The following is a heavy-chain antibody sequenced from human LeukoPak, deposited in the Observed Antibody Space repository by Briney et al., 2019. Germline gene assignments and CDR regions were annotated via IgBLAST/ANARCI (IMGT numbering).Heavy chain of an antibody. V-gene: IGHV3-66*04. CDR2: IYSGGNT. CDR3: ARLRSGASRSYFDY. J-gene: IGHJ4*02. D-gene: IGHD1-26*01. Sequence: GGSLRLSCAASGFTVSSNYMSWVRQAPGKGLEWVSVIYSGGNTYYADSVKGRFIISRDNSKNTLYLQMNSLRAEDTAVYYCARLRSGASRSYFDYWGQGTLVTVSS. CDR1: GFTVSSNY.